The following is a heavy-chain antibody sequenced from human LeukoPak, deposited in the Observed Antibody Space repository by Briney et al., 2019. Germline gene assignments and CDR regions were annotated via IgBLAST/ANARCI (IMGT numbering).Heavy chain of an antibody. CDR3: ASTPEIYCSGGSCYSGWGWFDP. CDR2: IYYSGST. D-gene: IGHD2-15*01. CDR1: GGSISSYY. Sequence: PSETLSLTCTVSGGSISSYYWSWIRQPPGKGLEWIGYIYYSGSTNYNPSLKSRVTISVDTSKNQLSLKLSSVTAADTAVYYCASTPEIYCSGGSCYSGWGWFDPWGQGTLVTVSS. V-gene: IGHV4-59*01. J-gene: IGHJ5*02.